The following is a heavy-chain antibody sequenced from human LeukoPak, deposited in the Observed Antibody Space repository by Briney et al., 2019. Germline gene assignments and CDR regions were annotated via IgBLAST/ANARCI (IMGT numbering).Heavy chain of an antibody. CDR2: ISSSSGTI. D-gene: IGHD3-10*01. Sequence: GGSLRLFCAASGFTFSSYSMNWVRQAPGKGLEWVSYISSSSGTIYYADSVKGRFTISRDNAKNSLYLQMNSLRDEDTAVYYCARDRLVRGVKGPFDPWGQGTLVTVSS. J-gene: IGHJ5*02. V-gene: IGHV3-48*02. CDR1: GFTFSSYS. CDR3: ARDRLVRGVKGPFDP.